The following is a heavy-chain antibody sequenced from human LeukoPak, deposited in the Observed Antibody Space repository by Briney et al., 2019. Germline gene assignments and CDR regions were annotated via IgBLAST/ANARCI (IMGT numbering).Heavy chain of an antibody. CDR2: INNGGRDM. J-gene: IGHJ4*02. CDR3: LLHDYSDSSAYYYGY. V-gene: IGHV3-74*01. D-gene: IGHD3-22*01. Sequence: GGSLTLSCAGSGLTSTSDGMQWVRQAQGKGRVWGSRINNGGRDMSHADSVKGRFTISRDKAKETLCLQMQSLRAEDRAMYYWLLHDYSDSSAYYYGYWGQGTLVTVSS. CDR1: GLTSTSDG.